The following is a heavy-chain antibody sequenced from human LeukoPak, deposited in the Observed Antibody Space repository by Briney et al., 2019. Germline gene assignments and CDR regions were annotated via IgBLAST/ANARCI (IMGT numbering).Heavy chain of an antibody. CDR1: CGSISSYY. Sequence: PSETLSLTCTVSCGSISSYYWSWIRQPAGKGLEWIGRIYTSGSTNYNPSLKSRVTMSVDTSKNQFSLKLSSVTAADTAVYYCARSFYCSSTSCYVGAYYYYYYYMDVWGKGTTVTISS. CDR2: IYTSGST. CDR3: ARSFYCSSTSCYVGAYYYYYYYMDV. J-gene: IGHJ6*03. D-gene: IGHD2-2*01. V-gene: IGHV4-4*07.